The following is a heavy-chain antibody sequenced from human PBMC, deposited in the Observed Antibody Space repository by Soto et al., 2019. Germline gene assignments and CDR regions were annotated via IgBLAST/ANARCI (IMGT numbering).Heavy chain of an antibody. CDR2: IIPIFGTA. V-gene: IGHV1-69*13. CDR3: ATCRYFESPYGMDV. CDR1: GGTFSSYA. J-gene: IGHJ6*02. Sequence: SVKVSCKASGGTFSSYAISCVRQTPGQGLEWMGGIIPIFGTANYAQKFQGRVTITADESTSTAYMELSSLRSEDTAVYYCATCRYFESPYGMDVWGQGTTVTVSS. D-gene: IGHD3-9*01.